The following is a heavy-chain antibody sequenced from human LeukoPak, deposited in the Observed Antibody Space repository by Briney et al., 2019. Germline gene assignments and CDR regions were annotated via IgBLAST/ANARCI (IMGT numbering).Heavy chain of an antibody. D-gene: IGHD5-12*01. CDR1: GFTFSSYW. J-gene: IGHJ5*02. Sequence: GGSLRLSCAASGFTFSSYWMSWVRQAPGKGLEWVANIKQDGSEKYYVVSVKGRFTISRDNAKNSLYLQMNSLRAEDTAVYYCAREGPMAATIWANWFDPWGQGTLVTVSS. CDR2: IKQDGSEK. V-gene: IGHV3-7*01. CDR3: AREGPMAATIWANWFDP.